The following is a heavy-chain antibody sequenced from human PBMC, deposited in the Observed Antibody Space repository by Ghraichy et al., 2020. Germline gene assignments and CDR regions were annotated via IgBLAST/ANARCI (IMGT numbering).Heavy chain of an antibody. J-gene: IGHJ4*02. CDR1: GFTFSSYE. CDR3: AREINYYDSSGYYYGRRSYYFDY. V-gene: IGHV3-48*03. CDR2: ISSSGSTI. Sequence: GGSLRLSCAASGFTFSSYEMNWVRQAPGKGLEWVSYISSSGSTIYYADSVKGRFTISRDNAKNSLYLQMNSLRAEETAVYYCAREINYYDSSGYYYGRRSYYFDYWGQGTLVTVSS. D-gene: IGHD3-22*01.